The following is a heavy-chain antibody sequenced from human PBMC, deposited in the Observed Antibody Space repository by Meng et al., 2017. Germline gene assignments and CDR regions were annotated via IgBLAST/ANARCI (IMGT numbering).Heavy chain of an antibody. Sequence: GESLKISCAASGFTFSSYSMNWVRQAPGKGLEWVSSISSSSSYIYYADSVKGRFTISRDNAKNSLYLQMNSLRAEDTAVYYCARDLVGGYSSSWYQGKAFDIWGQGTMVTVSS. V-gene: IGHV3-21*01. CDR2: ISSSSSYI. D-gene: IGHD6-13*01. CDR1: GFTFSSYS. J-gene: IGHJ3*02. CDR3: ARDLVGGYSSSWYQGKAFDI.